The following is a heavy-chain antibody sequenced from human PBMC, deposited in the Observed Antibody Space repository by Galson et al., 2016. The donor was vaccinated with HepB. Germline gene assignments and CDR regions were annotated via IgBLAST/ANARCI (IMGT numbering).Heavy chain of an antibody. CDR3: TSDYGGFDP. CDR2: ISFDGSYK. CDR1: GFTFSTYG. V-gene: IGHV3-30*03. J-gene: IGHJ5*02. Sequence: SLRLSCAASGFTFSTYGMDWVRQAPGKGLEWVAVISFDGSYKYYADSVKGRFTISRDNSKNTLSLQMNSLRPDDTGVYYCTSDYGGFDPWGQGTLVTVSS. D-gene: IGHD4/OR15-4a*01.